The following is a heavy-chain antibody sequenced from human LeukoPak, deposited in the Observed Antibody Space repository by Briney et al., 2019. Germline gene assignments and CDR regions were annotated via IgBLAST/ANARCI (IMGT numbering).Heavy chain of an antibody. CDR1: GGSISSSSYY. J-gene: IGHJ5*02. CDR3: ARQQSRHIAARPVCWFDP. D-gene: IGHD6-6*01. V-gene: IGHV4-39*01. Sequence: PSETLSLTCTVSGGSISSSSYYWGWIRQPPGKGLEWIGSIYYSGSTYYNPSLKSRVTISVDTSKNQFSLKLSSVTAADTAVYYCARQQSRHIAARPVCWFDPWGQGTLVTVSS. CDR2: IYYSGST.